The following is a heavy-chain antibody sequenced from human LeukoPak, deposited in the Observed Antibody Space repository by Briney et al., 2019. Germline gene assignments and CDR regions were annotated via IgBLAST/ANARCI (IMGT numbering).Heavy chain of an antibody. V-gene: IGHV1-2*02. CDR1: GYFFPDYH. D-gene: IGHD3-3*01. Sequence: ASVKVSCKASGYFFPDYHIHWLRQAPGQGLQWMGRINPNTGGTDYAQIFQGRVTMTRDTSISTVYMELSSLRPDDTAFFYCARKSSKTFFDWGQGTLVTVSS. CDR3: ARKSSKTFFD. J-gene: IGHJ4*02. CDR2: INPNTGGT.